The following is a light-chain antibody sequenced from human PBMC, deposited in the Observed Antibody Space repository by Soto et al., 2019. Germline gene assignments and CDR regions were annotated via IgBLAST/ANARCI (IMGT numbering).Light chain of an antibody. CDR3: QQYNNRPPWT. J-gene: IGKJ1*01. CDR2: GAS. Sequence: EIVMTQFPATLSVSPGERATLSCRASQSVGSNLAWYQQKPGQAPRLLMYGASTRATGVPARFSGSGSGAEFTLPISSLQSEDFAVYYCQQYNNRPPWTFGQGTKVEIE. V-gene: IGKV3-15*01. CDR1: QSVGSN.